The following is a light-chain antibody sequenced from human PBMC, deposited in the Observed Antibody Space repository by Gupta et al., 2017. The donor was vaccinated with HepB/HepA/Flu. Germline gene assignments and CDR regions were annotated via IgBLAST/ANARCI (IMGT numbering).Light chain of an antibody. V-gene: IGLV3-21*03. CDR2: DDS. CDR1: NIGTKS. Sequence: SYVLPHPPSVSVAPGKTARITCGGNNIGTKSVHWYQQKPGQAPVLVVYDDSDRPSGSPERFSGANSGNTATLTISRVEDGDEADYYCQVWENSSDNRVIFGGGTKLTVL. CDR3: QVWENSSDNRVI. J-gene: IGLJ2*01.